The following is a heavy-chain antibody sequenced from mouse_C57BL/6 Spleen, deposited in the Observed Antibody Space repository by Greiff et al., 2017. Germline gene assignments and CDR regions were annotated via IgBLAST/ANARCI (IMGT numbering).Heavy chain of an antibody. D-gene: IGHD1-1*01. V-gene: IGHV3-6*01. Sequence: EVKLMESGPGLVKPSQSLSLTCSVTGYSITSGYYWNWIRQFPGNKLEWMGYISYDGSNNYNPSLKNRISITRDTSKNQFFLKLNSVTTEDTATYYCARCPYYYGSDYWGQGTTLTVSS. CDR3: ARCPYYYGSDY. J-gene: IGHJ2*01. CDR2: ISYDGSN. CDR1: GYSITSGYY.